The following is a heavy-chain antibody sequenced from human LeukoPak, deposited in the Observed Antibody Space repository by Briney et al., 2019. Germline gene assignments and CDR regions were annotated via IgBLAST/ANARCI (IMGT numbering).Heavy chain of an antibody. J-gene: IGHJ4*02. CDR2: IYTSGST. D-gene: IGHD3-22*01. CDR3: ARRDDSSGYHKIFDY. Sequence: PSETLSLTCTVSGDSISSYYWSWLRQPAGKGLEWIGRIYTSGSTNYNPSLKSRLTMSVDTSKNQFSLKLSSVTAADTAVYYCARRDDSSGYHKIFDYWGPGTLVTVSS. V-gene: IGHV4-4*07. CDR1: GDSISSYY.